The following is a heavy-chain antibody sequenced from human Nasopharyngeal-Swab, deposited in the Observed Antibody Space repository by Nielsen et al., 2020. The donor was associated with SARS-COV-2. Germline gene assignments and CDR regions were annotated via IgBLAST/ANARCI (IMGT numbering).Heavy chain of an antibody. V-gene: IGHV4-39*01. CDR3: ARTTHYDYVWGSHRPPNYFDY. Sequence: SDTLSLICSVSGDSITNTAYYWGWIRQPPGKGLEWIANIYYSGITYNNPSLKSRVTISVDTSKNKLSLRLRSVTTADTAVYYCARTTHYDYVWGSHRPPNYFDYWGQGTLVTVSS. J-gene: IGHJ4*02. CDR1: GDSITNTAYY. D-gene: IGHD3-16*01. CDR2: IYYSGIT.